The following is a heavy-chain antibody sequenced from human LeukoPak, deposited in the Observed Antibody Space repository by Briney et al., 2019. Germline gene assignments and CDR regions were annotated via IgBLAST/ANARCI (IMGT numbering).Heavy chain of an antibody. V-gene: IGHV3-30*02. CDR1: GFTFSSYG. CDR3: AKDGVVVVPAAGPYYYCMDV. D-gene: IGHD2-2*01. J-gene: IGHJ6*03. Sequence: PGGSLRLSCAASGFTFSSYGMHWVRQAPGKGLEWVAFIRYDGSNKYYADSVKGRFTISRDNSKNTLYLQMNSLRAEDTAVYYCAKDGVVVVPAAGPYYYCMDVWGKGTTVTVSS. CDR2: IRYDGSNK.